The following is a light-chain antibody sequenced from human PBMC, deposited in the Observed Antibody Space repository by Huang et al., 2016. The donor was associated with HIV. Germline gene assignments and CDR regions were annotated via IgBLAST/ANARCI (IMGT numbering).Light chain of an antibody. V-gene: IGKV3-15*01. J-gene: IGKJ4*01. Sequence: IVMTQSPATLSVSPGERVTLSCRANRTVSTNLAWYNQRPGQAPRLLIYGSSTRAPVVPARFSGSGSVTDFSLTISSLQSEDFARYYCHQYNNWLLSFGGGTRVDI. CDR2: GSS. CDR1: RTVSTN. CDR3: HQYNNWLLS.